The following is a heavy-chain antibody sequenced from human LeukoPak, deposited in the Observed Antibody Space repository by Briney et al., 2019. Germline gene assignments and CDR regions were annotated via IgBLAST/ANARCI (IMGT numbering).Heavy chain of an antibody. D-gene: IGHD3-22*01. CDR3: AKDPSYDSSGYYPFYFDY. CDR2: ISGSGGST. J-gene: IGHJ4*02. CDR1: GFTFSSHA. V-gene: IGHV3-23*01. Sequence: SGGSLRLSCAASGFTFSSHAMSWVRQAPGKGLEWVSAISGSGGSTYYADSVKGRFTISRDNSKNTLYLQMNSLRAEDTAVYYCAKDPSYDSSGYYPFYFDYWGQGTLVTVSS.